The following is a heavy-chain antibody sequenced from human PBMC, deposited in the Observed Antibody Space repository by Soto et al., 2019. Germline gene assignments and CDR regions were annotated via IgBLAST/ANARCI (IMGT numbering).Heavy chain of an antibody. V-gene: IGHV3-23*01. CDR1: GFTFSSYA. CDR3: ANNLGAGYRGCWSLTIAGLDP. J-gene: IGHJ5*02. Sequence: GGSLRLSCAASGFTFSSYAMSWVRQAPGQGLEWVSAISGSGGSTYYADSVKGRFTISRDNPKNTLYLQMNSLRAEDTAVYYFANNLGAGYRGCWSLTIAGLDPLGQGTLVTVSS. D-gene: IGHD6-13*01. CDR2: ISGSGGST.